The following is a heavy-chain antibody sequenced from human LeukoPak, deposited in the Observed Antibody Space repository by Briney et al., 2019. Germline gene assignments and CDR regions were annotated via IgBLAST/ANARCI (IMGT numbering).Heavy chain of an antibody. CDR1: GFTFSTYW. V-gene: IGHV3-7*01. D-gene: IGHD1-26*01. CDR2: IKEDGSEK. CDR3: AGGRGSYSHY. J-gene: IGHJ4*02. Sequence: GGSLRLSCAASGFTFSTYWMSWVRQAPGKGLEWVANIKEDGSEKYYVDSVKGRFTISRDNAKNSLYLQMNSLRAEDTAVYYCAGGRGSYSHYWGQGTLVTVSS.